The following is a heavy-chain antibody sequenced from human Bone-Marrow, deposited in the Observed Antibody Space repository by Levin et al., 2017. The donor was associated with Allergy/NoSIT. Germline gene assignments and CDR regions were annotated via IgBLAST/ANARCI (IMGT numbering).Heavy chain of an antibody. V-gene: IGHV4-39*01. CDR3: ARYLTVGWFDP. D-gene: IGHD2-8*02. CDR1: GGSISSSSYY. J-gene: IGHJ5*02. Sequence: SCTVSGGSISSSSYYWGWIRQPPGKGLEWIGNIFYSGSTYYNPSLKSRVTISVDTSKNQFSLRLSSVTAADTAVYYRARYLTVGWFDPWGQGTLVTVSS. CDR2: IFYSGST.